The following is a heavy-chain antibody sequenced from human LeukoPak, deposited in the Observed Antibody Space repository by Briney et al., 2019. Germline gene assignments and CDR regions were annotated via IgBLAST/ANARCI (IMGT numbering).Heavy chain of an antibody. J-gene: IGHJ2*01. D-gene: IGHD1-26*01. CDR3: ARDHPAPGINWFFDL. CDR2: ISNTGSTI. Sequence: GGSLRLSCVASGFDFIIYEMNWIRQAPGKGLEWVSYISNTGSTIYYADSVQGRFTISRDNDKNSLHLQMNSLRAEDTAVYYCARDHPAPGINWFFDLWGRGTLVTVSP. V-gene: IGHV3-48*03. CDR1: GFDFIIYE.